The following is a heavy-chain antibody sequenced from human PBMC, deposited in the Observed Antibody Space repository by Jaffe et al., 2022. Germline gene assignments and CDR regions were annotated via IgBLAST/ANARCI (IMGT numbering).Heavy chain of an antibody. V-gene: IGHV4-34*01. CDR2: INHSGST. CDR3: ARGLDSGGSSYGY. CDR1: GGSFSGYY. Sequence: QVQLQQWGAGLLKPSETLSLTCAVYGGSFSGYYWSWIRQPPGKGLEWIGEINHSGSTNYNPSLKSRVTISVDTSKNQFSLKLSSVTAADTAVYYCARGLDSGGSSYGYWGQGTLVTVSS. D-gene: IGHD2-15*01. J-gene: IGHJ4*02.